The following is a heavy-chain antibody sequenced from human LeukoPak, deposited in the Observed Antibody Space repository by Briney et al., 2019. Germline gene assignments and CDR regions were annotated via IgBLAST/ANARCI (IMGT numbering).Heavy chain of an antibody. Sequence: SETLSLTCLVSGGSISDNTYYWGWIRQPPGKGLEWIGSVYYSGSPYYNPSLQSRVTISVDTSKNQISLKLSSVSAADTAMYYCASQGSTNNAFDIWGHGTMVTVSS. CDR1: GGSISDNTYY. J-gene: IGHJ3*02. V-gene: IGHV4-39*01. D-gene: IGHD3-10*01. CDR3: ASQGSTNNAFDI. CDR2: VYYSGSP.